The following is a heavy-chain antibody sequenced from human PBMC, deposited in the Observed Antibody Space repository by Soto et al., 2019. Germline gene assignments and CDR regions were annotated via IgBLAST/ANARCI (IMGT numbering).Heavy chain of an antibody. CDR2: IYYSGST. Sequence: PSETLSLTCTVSGGSISSGGYYWSWIRQHPGKGLEWIGYIYYSGSTYYNPSLKSRVTISVDTSKNQFSLKLSSVTAADTAVYYCARVRGDYYYYYMDVWGKGTTVTVSS. V-gene: IGHV4-31*03. D-gene: IGHD2-21*01. CDR3: ARVRGDYYYYYMDV. J-gene: IGHJ6*03. CDR1: GGSISSGGYY.